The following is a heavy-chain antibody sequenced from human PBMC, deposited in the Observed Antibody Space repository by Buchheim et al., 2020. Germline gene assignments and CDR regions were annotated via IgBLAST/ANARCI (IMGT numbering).Heavy chain of an antibody. CDR3: AREAYSSSWYRIPSQPYYYGMDV. CDR2: ISYDGSNK. J-gene: IGHJ6*02. D-gene: IGHD6-13*01. Sequence: VQLVESGGGLVKPGGSLRLSCAASGFTFSNAWMNWVRQAPGKGLEWVAVISYDGSNKYYADSVKGRFTISRDNSKNTLYLQMNSLRAEDTAVYYCAREAYSSSWYRIPSQPYYYGMDVWGQGTT. CDR1: GFTFSNAW. V-gene: IGHV3-30*03.